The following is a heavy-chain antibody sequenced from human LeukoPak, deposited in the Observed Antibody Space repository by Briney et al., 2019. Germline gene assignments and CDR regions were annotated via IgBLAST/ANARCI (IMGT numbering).Heavy chain of an antibody. Sequence: GASVKVSCKASGYTFTGYYMHWVRQAPGQGLEWMGWINPNSGGTNYAQKFQGRVTMTRDTSISTAYMELSRLRSDDTAVYYCGRIAVAGKGTAGFDYWGQGTLVTVSS. V-gene: IGHV1-2*02. CDR3: GRIAVAGKGTAGFDY. CDR2: INPNSGGT. D-gene: IGHD6-19*01. CDR1: GYTFTGYY. J-gene: IGHJ4*02.